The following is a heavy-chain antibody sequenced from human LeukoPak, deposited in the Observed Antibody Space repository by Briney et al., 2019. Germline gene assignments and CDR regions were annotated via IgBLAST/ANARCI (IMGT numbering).Heavy chain of an antibody. CDR2: ISYGGSNK. J-gene: IGHJ4*02. CDR3: AKATSDIVVVVAATSWGGYFDY. D-gene: IGHD2-15*01. V-gene: IGHV3-30*18. CDR1: GFTFSSYG. Sequence: GGSLRLSCAASGFTFSSYGMHWVRQAPGKGLEWVAVISYGGSNKYYADSVKGRFTISRDNSKNTLYLQMNSLRAEDTAVYYCAKATSDIVVVVAATSWGGYFDYWGQGTLVTVSS.